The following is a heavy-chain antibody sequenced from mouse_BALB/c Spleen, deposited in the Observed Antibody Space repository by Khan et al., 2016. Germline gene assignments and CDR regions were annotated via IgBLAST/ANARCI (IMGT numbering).Heavy chain of an antibody. CDR1: GYTFTSYW. D-gene: IGHD2-1*01. V-gene: IGHV1-87*01. J-gene: IGHJ3*01. Sequence: QVQLQQSGAELARPGASVKLSCKASGYTFTSYWMQWVKQRPGQGLQWIGTIYPGDGETRYTQKFKGKATLTADKSSSTAYMQLSSLASEDSAVYYCARGGYGNYVFAYWGQGTLVTVSA. CDR3: ARGGYGNYVFAY. CDR2: IYPGDGET.